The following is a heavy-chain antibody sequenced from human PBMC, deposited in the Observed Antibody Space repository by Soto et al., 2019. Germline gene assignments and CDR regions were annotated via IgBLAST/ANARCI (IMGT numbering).Heavy chain of an antibody. CDR3: ARGGSNRFGL. V-gene: IGHV3-7*04. J-gene: IGHJ4*02. CDR2: IKEDGSER. Sequence: EELLVESGGGLVQPGGSLGVSCAASGFRFSGHWMSGVRQAPGKGLEWVAGIKEDGSERKYVDSATGRFTISRDNAKKSPYLQMNSLRVEDTAVYYCARGGSNRFGLWGQGTLVTVSS. D-gene: IGHD3-3*01. CDR1: GFRFSGHW.